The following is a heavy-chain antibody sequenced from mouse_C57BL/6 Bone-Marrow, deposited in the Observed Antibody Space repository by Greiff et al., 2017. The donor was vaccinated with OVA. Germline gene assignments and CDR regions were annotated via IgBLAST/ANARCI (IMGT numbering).Heavy chain of an antibody. CDR1: GYTFTDYY. J-gene: IGHJ3*01. CDR3: APFYYPAWFAY. CDR2: INPYNGGT. D-gene: IGHD1-1*01. Sequence: VQLQQSGPVLVKPGASVKMSCKASGYTFTDYYMNWVKQSHGKSLEWIGVINPYNGGTSYNQKFKGKATLTVDKSSSTAYMELNSLTSEDSAVYYCAPFYYPAWFAYWGQGTLVTVSA. V-gene: IGHV1-19*01.